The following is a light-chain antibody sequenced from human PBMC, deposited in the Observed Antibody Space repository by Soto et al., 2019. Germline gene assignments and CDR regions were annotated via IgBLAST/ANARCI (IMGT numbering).Light chain of an antibody. CDR3: QQSDSTPYT. CDR1: QSISTY. Sequence: IQMIQSPSSLSASVGDRVTITCRASQSISTYLNWYQQKPGKAPKVLIYAASSLQSGVPSRFSGSGSGTDFTLTISSLQPEDRATYYCQQSDSTPYTFGQWTKLEIK. V-gene: IGKV1-39*01. CDR2: AAS. J-gene: IGKJ2*01.